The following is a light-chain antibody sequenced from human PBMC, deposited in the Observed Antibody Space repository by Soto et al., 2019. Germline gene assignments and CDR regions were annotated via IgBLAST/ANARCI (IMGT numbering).Light chain of an antibody. CDR2: GST. Sequence: QSVLSQPPSVSGAPGQRVTISCTGSSSNIGAGYDAHWFQQVPGTAPKLLIYGSTNRPSGVPDRFSGSKSGTSASLAITGLQAEDEADYYCQSYDSSRGGNYVFGTGTKLTVL. CDR3: QSYDSSRGGNYV. CDR1: SSNIGAGYD. V-gene: IGLV1-40*01. J-gene: IGLJ1*01.